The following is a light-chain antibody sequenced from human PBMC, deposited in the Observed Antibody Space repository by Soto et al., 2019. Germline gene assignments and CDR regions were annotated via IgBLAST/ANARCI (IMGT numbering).Light chain of an antibody. V-gene: IGKV1-6*01. J-gene: IGKJ1*01. CDR1: QAIKNA. CDR3: LLDFRYFWA. CDR2: AXS. Sequence: AIRLNQSPSSLLSSVGDRVTINXRASQAIKNALCWYQQKPGXVPQXXXYAXSTLPIGFPSSLSGSGSGTDFTRTISSRHPDYCYNYYWLLDFRYFWAFGQGTKVDI.